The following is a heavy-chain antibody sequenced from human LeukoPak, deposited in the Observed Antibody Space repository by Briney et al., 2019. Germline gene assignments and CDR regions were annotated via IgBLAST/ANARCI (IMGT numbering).Heavy chain of an antibody. Sequence: GGSLRLSCAASGFTFSSYAMSWVRQAPGKGLEWVSAISGSGGSTYYADSVKGRFTISRDNSKNTLYLQMNSLRAEDTAVYYCAKNIRTEGNYYYYMDVWGTGTTVTVSS. CDR3: AKNIRTEGNYYYYMDV. D-gene: IGHD2/OR15-2a*01. J-gene: IGHJ6*03. CDR2: ISGSGGST. V-gene: IGHV3-23*01. CDR1: GFTFSSYA.